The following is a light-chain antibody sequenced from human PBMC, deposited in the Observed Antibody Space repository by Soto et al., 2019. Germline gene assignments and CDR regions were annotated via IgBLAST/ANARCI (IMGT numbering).Light chain of an antibody. CDR3: QQTYSTPPT. CDR2: DAF. V-gene: IGKV1-39*01. J-gene: IGKJ2*01. CDR1: QIINTY. Sequence: DIQMTQSPSSLSAFVGDRVTISCRASQIINTYLNWYQQKPGKAPNVLISDAFRLQSGVPSRFSGSGSGTDFTLTISSLQPDDFATYYCQQTYSTPPTFGQGTKLEIK.